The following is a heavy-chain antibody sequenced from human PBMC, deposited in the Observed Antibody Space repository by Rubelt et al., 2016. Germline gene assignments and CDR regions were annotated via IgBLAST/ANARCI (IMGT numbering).Heavy chain of an antibody. CDR2: VYYIGTT. D-gene: IGHD6-13*01. V-gene: IGHV4-59*03. CDR3: GRAGGGTHTVSAADF. Sequence: QVRLQESGPRLVKPSETLSLTCTVSGGSINNYFWNWIRQPPGKGLEWIGYVYYIGTTMYNPSLKSRVTISVDTSKNQFSLKLTSGTASDTAGDYCGRAGGGTHTVSAADFWGQGTLVTVSS. J-gene: IGHJ4*02. CDR1: GGSINNYF.